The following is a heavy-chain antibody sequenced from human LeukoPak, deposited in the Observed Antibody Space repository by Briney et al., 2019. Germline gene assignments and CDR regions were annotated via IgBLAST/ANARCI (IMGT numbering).Heavy chain of an antibody. CDR1: GFTFSSYA. J-gene: IGHJ4*02. V-gene: IGHV3-23*01. Sequence: PGGSLRLSCAASGFTFSSYAMSWVRQAPGKGLEWVSVISDSGDRTYYADSVKGRFTISRDNSKNTLFLQMNSLRAEDTAIYYCAKFLATVVTPGDYWGQGALVTVSS. CDR2: ISDSGDRT. CDR3: AKFLATVVTPGDY. D-gene: IGHD4-23*01.